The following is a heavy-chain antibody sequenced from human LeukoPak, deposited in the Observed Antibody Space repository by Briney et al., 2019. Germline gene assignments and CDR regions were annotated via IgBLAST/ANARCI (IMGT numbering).Heavy chain of an antibody. V-gene: IGHV7-4-1*02. CDR1: GYTFTSYA. D-gene: IGHD6-19*01. Sequence: ASVKVSCKASGYTFTSYAMNWVRQAPGQGLEWMGWINTNTGNPTYAQGFTGRFVFSLDTSVSTAYLQISSLKAEDTAVYYCARGGAVAGTGAFDIWGQGTMVTVSS. CDR2: INTNTGNP. J-gene: IGHJ3*02. CDR3: ARGGAVAGTGAFDI.